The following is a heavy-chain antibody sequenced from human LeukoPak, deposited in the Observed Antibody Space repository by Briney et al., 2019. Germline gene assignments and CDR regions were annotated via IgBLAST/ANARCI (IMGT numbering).Heavy chain of an antibody. CDR1: GGTFSSYA. Sequence: ASVKVSCKASGGTFSSYAISWARQAPGQGLEWMGRIIPILGIANYAQKFQGRVTITADKSTSTAYMELSSLRSEDTAVYYCAGLAAAGTDWFDPWGQETLVTVSS. CDR3: AGLAAAGTDWFDP. D-gene: IGHD6-13*01. J-gene: IGHJ5*02. CDR2: IIPILGIA. V-gene: IGHV1-69*04.